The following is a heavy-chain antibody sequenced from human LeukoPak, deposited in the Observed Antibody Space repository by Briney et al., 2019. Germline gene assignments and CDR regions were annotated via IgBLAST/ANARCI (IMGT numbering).Heavy chain of an antibody. V-gene: IGHV4-38-2*02. CDR2: IYQSGST. Sequence: PSETLSLTCAVSGYSISSGYYWGWIRQPPGKGLEWIGRIYQSGSTYCSPSLKSRVTISVATSKNQFSLKLSSVTAADTAVYYCAREDIVLMVYAPRGYYFDYWGQGTLVTVSS. J-gene: IGHJ4*02. CDR1: GYSISSGYY. CDR3: AREDIVLMVYAPRGYYFDY. D-gene: IGHD2-8*01.